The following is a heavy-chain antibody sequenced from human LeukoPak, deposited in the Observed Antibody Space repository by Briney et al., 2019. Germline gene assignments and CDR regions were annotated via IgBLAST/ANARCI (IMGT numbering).Heavy chain of an antibody. CDR3: ARGGLPVYYYYMDV. V-gene: IGHV3-74*01. Sequence: GGSLRLSCAASGFTFSSSWMHWVRQAPGRGLVWVSRINSDASRTSYADSVKGRFTISRDNAKNTLYLQMNSLRAEDTAVYYCARGGLPVYYYYMDVWGKGTTVTISS. J-gene: IGHJ6*03. CDR2: INSDASRT. D-gene: IGHD5-12*01. CDR1: GFTFSSSW.